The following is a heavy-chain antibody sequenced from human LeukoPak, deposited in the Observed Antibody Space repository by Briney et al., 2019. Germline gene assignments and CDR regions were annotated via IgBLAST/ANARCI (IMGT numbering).Heavy chain of an antibody. J-gene: IGHJ2*01. CDR2: IWYDGSNK. CDR1: AFTFSSYD. CDR3: ARPSGSYWYFDL. Sequence: GGSLRLSCAASAFTFSSYDMHWVRQAPGKGLEWVAFIWYDGSNKYYADSVKGRFTISRDNSKNTLYLQMNSLRGEDTAVYYCARPSGSYWYFDLWGRGTLVTVSS. D-gene: IGHD1-26*01. V-gene: IGHV3-33*01.